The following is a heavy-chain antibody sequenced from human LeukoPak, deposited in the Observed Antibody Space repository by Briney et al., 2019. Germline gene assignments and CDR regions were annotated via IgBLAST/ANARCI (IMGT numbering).Heavy chain of an antibody. CDR2: IWNDGSNK. V-gene: IGHV3-33*03. CDR3: TKGSGSWVDY. D-gene: IGHD2-15*01. J-gene: IGHJ4*02. Sequence: GGSLRLSCAASGFIFSIYGMHWVRQSPGKGLEWVAVIWNDGSNKYYADSVKGRFTISRDNAKNSLFLQMNSLRVEDTALYYCTKGSGSWVDYWGQGTLVTVSS. CDR1: GFIFSIYG.